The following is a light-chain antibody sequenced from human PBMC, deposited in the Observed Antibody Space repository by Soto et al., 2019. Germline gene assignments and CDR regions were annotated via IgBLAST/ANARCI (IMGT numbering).Light chain of an antibody. Sequence: DIQMTQGPSTLSASVGDSVTLTCRASQRSSSWVDWDQQKPGKAPNLMRDEASSLERLGPSMFSGRGSVTEFTLTSSSLQPDVFATYSCQQYTRDLSTFGQGTRLEIK. CDR3: QQYTRDLST. J-gene: IGKJ5*01. CDR2: EAS. V-gene: IGKV1-5*01. CDR1: QRSSSW.